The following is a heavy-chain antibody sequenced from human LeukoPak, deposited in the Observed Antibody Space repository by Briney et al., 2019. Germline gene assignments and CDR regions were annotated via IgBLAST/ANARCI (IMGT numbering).Heavy chain of an antibody. D-gene: IGHD3-10*01. CDR2: ISAYNGNT. Sequence: ASVKVSCKASGYTFTSYGISWVRQAPGQGLEWMGWISAYNGNTNYAQKLQGRVTMTTDTSTSTAYMELSSLRSEDTAVYYCARDKLGRGVWFDPWGQGTLVTVSS. V-gene: IGHV1-18*01. J-gene: IGHJ5*02. CDR3: ARDKLGRGVWFDP. CDR1: GYTFTSYG.